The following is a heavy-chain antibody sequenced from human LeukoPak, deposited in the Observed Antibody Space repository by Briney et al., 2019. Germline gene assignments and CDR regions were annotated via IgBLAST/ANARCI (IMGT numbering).Heavy chain of an antibody. CDR1: GFAFSTYT. V-gene: IGHV3-21*01. D-gene: IGHD1-26*01. CDR2: ITGNSHYI. Sequence: GGSLRLSCAASGFAFSTYTMNWVRQAPGKGLEWVSSITGNSHYIYYADSVKGRFNISRDNAQNSLFLQMNSLRAEDTAVYYCAKPPEVGATVGYFDYWGQGTLVTVSS. CDR3: AKPPEVGATVGYFDY. J-gene: IGHJ4*02.